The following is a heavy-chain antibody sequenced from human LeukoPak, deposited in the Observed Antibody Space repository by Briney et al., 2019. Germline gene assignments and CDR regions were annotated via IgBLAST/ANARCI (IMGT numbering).Heavy chain of an antibody. Sequence: SETLSLTCTVSAASISSFYWSCNRQPPGKGLEWIGYIYYSGSTNYNPSLKSRVTISVDSSKNQFPLKLSSVTAAETAVYYCARGGGYSYGARYYYGRDVWGQGTTVTVSS. CDR3: ARGGGYSYGARYYYGRDV. CDR1: AASISSFY. J-gene: IGHJ6*02. CDR2: IYYSGST. V-gene: IGHV4-59*01. D-gene: IGHD5-18*01.